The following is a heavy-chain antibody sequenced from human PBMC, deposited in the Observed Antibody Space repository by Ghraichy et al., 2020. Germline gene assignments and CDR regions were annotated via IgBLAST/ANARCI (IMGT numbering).Heavy chain of an antibody. CDR3: ARDDGIVGAYIPPGGY. V-gene: IGHV1-2*06. D-gene: IGHD1-26*01. Sequence: ASVKVSCKASGYTFTGYYMHWVRQAPGQGLEWMGRINPNSGGTNYAQKFQGRVTMTRDTSISTAYMELSRLRSDDTAVYYCARDDGIVGAYIPPGGYWGQGTLVTVSS. CDR2: INPNSGGT. CDR1: GYTFTGYY. J-gene: IGHJ4*02.